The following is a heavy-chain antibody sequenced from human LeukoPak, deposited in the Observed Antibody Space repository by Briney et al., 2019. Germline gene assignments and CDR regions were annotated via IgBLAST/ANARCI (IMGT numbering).Heavy chain of an antibody. V-gene: IGHV3-30*04. Sequence: GRSLRLSCAASGFTFSSYAMHWVRQAPGKGLEWMAVISYDGSNKYYADSVKGRFTISRDNSKDTLYLQMNSLRAEDTAVYYCARAVGYSYGFDYFDYWGQGTLVTVSS. CDR1: GFTFSSYA. CDR3: ARAVGYSYGFDYFDY. CDR2: ISYDGSNK. J-gene: IGHJ4*02. D-gene: IGHD5-18*01.